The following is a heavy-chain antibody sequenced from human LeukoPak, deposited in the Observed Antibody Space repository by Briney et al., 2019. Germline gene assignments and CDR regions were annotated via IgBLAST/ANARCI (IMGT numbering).Heavy chain of an antibody. V-gene: IGHV3-74*01. D-gene: IGHD6-19*01. CDR3: ARGLGSSGCLNY. Sequence: GGSLRLSCAASGFTFSSYWMHWVCQAPGKGLVWVSRLNSDGSSTSYADSVKGRFTISRDNAKNTLYLQMNSLRGEDTAVYYCARGLGSSGCLNYWGQGTLVTVSS. CDR1: GFTFSSYW. CDR2: LNSDGSST. J-gene: IGHJ4*02.